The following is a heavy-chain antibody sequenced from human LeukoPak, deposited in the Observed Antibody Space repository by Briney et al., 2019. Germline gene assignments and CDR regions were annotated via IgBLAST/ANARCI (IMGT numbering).Heavy chain of an antibody. J-gene: IGHJ4*02. CDR2: IYHSGST. Sequence: SETLSLTCTVSGYSISSGYYWGWIRPPPGKGLEWIGSIYHSGSTYYNPSLKSRVTISVDTSKNQFSLKLSSVTAADTAVYYCARDSREAFDYWGQGTLVTVSS. V-gene: IGHV4-38-2*02. D-gene: IGHD1-26*01. CDR1: GYSISSGYY. CDR3: ARDSREAFDY.